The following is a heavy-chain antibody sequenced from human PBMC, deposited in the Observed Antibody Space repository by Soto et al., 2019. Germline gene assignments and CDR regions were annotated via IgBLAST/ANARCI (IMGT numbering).Heavy chain of an antibody. D-gene: IGHD1-1*01. Sequence: SETLSLTCAVYGGFVSSGSYYRSWIRQPPGKGLEWIGEMSHSGGTHFNPSLKSRVTISVDTSKNQFSLNIYSVTAADTALYYCARVERGTVTTVVDAFDIWGPGTMVTV. CDR2: MSHSGGT. CDR3: ARVERGTVTTVVDAFDI. J-gene: IGHJ3*02. V-gene: IGHV4-61*01. CDR1: GGFVSSGSYY.